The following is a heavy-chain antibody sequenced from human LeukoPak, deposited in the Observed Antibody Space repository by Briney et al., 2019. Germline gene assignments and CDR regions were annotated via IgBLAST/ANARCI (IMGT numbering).Heavy chain of an antibody. J-gene: IGHJ3*02. CDR3: ARGGYRDAFDI. Sequence: SETLSLTCTVSGGSVSSYYWSWIRQPPGKGLEWIGYIYYSGSPNYNPSLKSRVTISVDTSKNQFSLKLSSVTAADTAVYYCARGGYRDAFDIWGQGSMVTVSS. CDR1: GGSVSSYY. V-gene: IGHV4-59*08. D-gene: IGHD5-18*01. CDR2: IYYSGSP.